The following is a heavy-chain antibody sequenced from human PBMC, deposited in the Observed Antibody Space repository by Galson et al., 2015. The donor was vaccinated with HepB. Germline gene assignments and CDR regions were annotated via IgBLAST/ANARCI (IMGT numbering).Heavy chain of an antibody. V-gene: IGHV3-30*04. CDR1: GFTFSSYA. Sequence: SLRLSCAASGFTFSSYAMHWVRQAPGKGLEWVAVISYDGSNKYYADSVKGRFTISRDNSKNTLYLQMNSLRAEDTAVYYCAKDRGYYDSSGYYWHYYYGMDVWGQGTTVTVSS. CDR2: ISYDGSNK. J-gene: IGHJ6*02. D-gene: IGHD3-22*01. CDR3: AKDRGYYDSSGYYWHYYYGMDV.